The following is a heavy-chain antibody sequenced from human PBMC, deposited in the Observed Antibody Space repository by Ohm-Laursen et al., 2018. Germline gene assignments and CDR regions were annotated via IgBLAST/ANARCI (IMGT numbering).Heavy chain of an antibody. CDR2: ISPGGDSV. CDR3: VRDRGLAY. CDR1: GFTFSSYD. D-gene: IGHD3-10*01. Sequence: SLRLSCAASGFTFSSYDVSWVRQAPGKGLEWVSVISPGGDSVYYADSVKGRFTISRDNSKNTLYLQMNSLIAEDTAAYYCVRDRGLAYWGQGTQVTVSS. J-gene: IGHJ4*02. V-gene: IGHV3-23*01.